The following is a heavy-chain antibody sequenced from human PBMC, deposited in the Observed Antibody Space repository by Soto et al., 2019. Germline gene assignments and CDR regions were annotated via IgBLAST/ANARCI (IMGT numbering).Heavy chain of an antibody. CDR2: INPSGGST. CDR3: ATRSPAFYD. J-gene: IGHJ4*02. V-gene: IGHV1-46*01. Sequence: ASVKVSCKASGYTFTSYYMHWVRQAPGQGLEWMGIINPSGGSTSYAQKFQGRVTMTRDTSTSTVYMELRSLRSDDTAVYYCATRSPAFYDWGQGTLVPVSS. CDR1: GYTFTSYY.